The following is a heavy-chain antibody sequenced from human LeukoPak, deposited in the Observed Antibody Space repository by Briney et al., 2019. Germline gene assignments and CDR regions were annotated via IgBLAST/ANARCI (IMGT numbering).Heavy chain of an antibody. D-gene: IGHD2/OR15-2a*01. CDR2: IRSKANSYAT. CDR1: GFTFSGSA. V-gene: IGHV3-73*01. Sequence: PGRSLRLSCAASGFTFSGSAMHWVRQASGKGLEWVGRIRSKANSYATAYAASVKGRFTISRDDSKNTAYLQMNSLKTEDTAVYYCTTPTPVKIEDYYGMDVWGQGTTVTVSS. CDR3: TTPTPVKIEDYYGMDV. J-gene: IGHJ6*02.